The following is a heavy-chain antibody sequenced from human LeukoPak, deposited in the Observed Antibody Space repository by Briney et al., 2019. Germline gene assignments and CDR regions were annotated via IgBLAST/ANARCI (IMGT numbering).Heavy chain of an antibody. CDR1: GFPFIEYS. J-gene: IGHJ4*02. CDR3: AKSPNWHYGSGSYLDY. Sequence: GGSLRLSCTASGFPFIEYSMNWVRQVPGKGLEWISYIGIDSGNTKYADSVRGRFTISADKAKNTLYLQMNSLRAEDTAVYYCAKSPNWHYGSGSYLDYWGQGTLVTVSS. D-gene: IGHD3-10*01. V-gene: IGHV3-48*01. CDR2: IGIDSGNT.